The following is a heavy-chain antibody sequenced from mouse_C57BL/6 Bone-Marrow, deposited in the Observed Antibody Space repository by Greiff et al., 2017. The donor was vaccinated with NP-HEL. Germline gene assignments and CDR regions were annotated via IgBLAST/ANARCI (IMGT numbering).Heavy chain of an antibody. V-gene: IGHV1-19*01. CDR3: ARSNGNLFYYAMDY. J-gene: IGHJ4*01. D-gene: IGHD2-1*01. Sequence: VQLQQSGPVLVKPGASVKMSCKASGYTFTDYYMNWVKQSHGKSLEWIGVINPYNGGTSYNQKFEGKATLTVDKSSSTAYMELNSLTSEDSAVYYCARSNGNLFYYAMDYWGQGTSVTVSS. CDR2: INPYNGGT. CDR1: GYTFTDYY.